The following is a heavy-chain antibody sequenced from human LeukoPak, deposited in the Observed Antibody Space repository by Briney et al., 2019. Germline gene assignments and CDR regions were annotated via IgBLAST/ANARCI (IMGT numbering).Heavy chain of an antibody. CDR1: GFTFSSYA. J-gene: IGHJ4*02. D-gene: IGHD2-21*02. V-gene: IGHV3-23*01. CDR3: AKDYHIVVVTAIPLDY. CDR2: ISGSGGST. Sequence: GGSLRLSCAASGFTFSSYAMSWVRQAPGKGLEWVSAISGSGGSTYYADSVKGRFTISRDNSKNTLYLQMNSLRAEGTAVYYCAKDYHIVVVTAIPLDYWGQGTLVTVSS.